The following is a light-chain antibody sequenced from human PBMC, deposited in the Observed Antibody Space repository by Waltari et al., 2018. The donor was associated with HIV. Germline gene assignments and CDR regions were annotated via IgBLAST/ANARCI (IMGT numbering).Light chain of an antibody. V-gene: IGLV1-36*01. Sequence: QSVLTQPPSVSEAPRQRVTISCSGSTSNIGNNTVSWYQQLPGKTPKLLIYLDDMLPSGVSARFSGSKSGTSASLAISGLQSEDESDYYCSSWDDRLVGVVFGGGTRLTVL. CDR1: TSNIGNNT. CDR2: LDD. CDR3: SSWDDRLVGVV. J-gene: IGLJ2*01.